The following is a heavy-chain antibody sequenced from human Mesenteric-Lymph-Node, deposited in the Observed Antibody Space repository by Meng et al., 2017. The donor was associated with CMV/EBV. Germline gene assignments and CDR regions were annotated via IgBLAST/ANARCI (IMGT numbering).Heavy chain of an antibody. CDR2: ISSGGSII. CDR3: ASGGSYLGGDAFDI. D-gene: IGHD1-26*01. V-gene: IGHV3-48*03. Sequence: GGSLRLSCAASGFSFSSYEMNWVRQAPGKGLEYISYISSGGSIIYYADFVKGRFTISRDNAKNSLYLQMNSLRAEDTAVYYCASGGSYLGGDAFDIWGQGTMVTVSS. J-gene: IGHJ3*02. CDR1: GFSFSSYE.